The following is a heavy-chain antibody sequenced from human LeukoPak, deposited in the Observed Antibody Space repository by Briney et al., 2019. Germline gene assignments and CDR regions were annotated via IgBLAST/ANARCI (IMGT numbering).Heavy chain of an antibody. CDR3: ARSCIAVAPADF. V-gene: IGHV4-59*12. Sequence: SETLSLTCTVSGGSIGSFYWSWIRQPPGKGLEWIGYIYYTGSTNYNPSLKSRVTISVDTSKNQFSLNLSSVTAADTAIYYCARSCIAVAPADFWGQGILVTVSS. J-gene: IGHJ4*02. CDR1: GGSIGSFY. D-gene: IGHD6-19*01. CDR2: IYYTGST.